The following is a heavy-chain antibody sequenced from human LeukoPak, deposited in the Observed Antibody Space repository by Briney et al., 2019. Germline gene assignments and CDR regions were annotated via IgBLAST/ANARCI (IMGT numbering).Heavy chain of an antibody. D-gene: IGHD1-7*01. Sequence: GGSLRLSCAASGFTFSSYWMSWVRQAPGKGLEWVANIKQDGSEKYYVDSVKGRFTTSRDNAKNSLYLQMNSLRAEDTAVYYCARDLRVTGTSWFDPWGQGTLVTVSS. V-gene: IGHV3-7*01. CDR1: GFTFSSYW. CDR2: IKQDGSEK. CDR3: ARDLRVTGTSWFDP. J-gene: IGHJ5*02.